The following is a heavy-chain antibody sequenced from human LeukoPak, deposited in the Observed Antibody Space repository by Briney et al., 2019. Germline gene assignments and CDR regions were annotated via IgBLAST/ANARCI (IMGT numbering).Heavy chain of an antibody. J-gene: IGHJ4*02. CDR3: ARDYGGSSPFDY. V-gene: IGHV3-48*03. D-gene: IGHD4-23*01. CDR2: IGSSGSDI. Sequence: GGSLRLSCAASGFTFSNYEMHWVRQAPGKGLEWVSYIGSSGSDIYYADSVKGRFTISRDNAKNSLYLHMNSLRAEDTAVYYCARDYGGSSPFDYWGQGTLVTVSS. CDR1: GFTFSNYE.